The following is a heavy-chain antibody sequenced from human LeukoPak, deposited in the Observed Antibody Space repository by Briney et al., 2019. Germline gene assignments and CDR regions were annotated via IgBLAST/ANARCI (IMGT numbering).Heavy chain of an antibody. J-gene: IGHJ3*02. CDR1: GYTFTSYD. CDR3: ATDYGGNSGWGDAFDI. Sequence: ASVKVSCKASGYTFTSYDINWVRQATGQGLEWMGWMNPNSGNTGYAQKFQGRVTMTRSTSISTAYMELSSLRSEDTAVYYCATDYGGNSGWGDAFDIWGQGTMVTVSS. V-gene: IGHV1-8*01. D-gene: IGHD4-23*01. CDR2: MNPNSGNT.